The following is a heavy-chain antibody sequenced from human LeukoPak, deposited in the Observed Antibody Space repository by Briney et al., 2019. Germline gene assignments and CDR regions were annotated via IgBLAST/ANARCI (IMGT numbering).Heavy chain of an antibody. CDR2: FDPEDGET. Sequence: ASVKVSCKVSGYTLTELSMHWVRQAPGNGLEWMGGFDPEDGETIYAQKFQGRVTMTEDTSADTAYMALSSLRSEDTAVYYCATDGLGFGELSYWGQGTLVTVSS. CDR3: ATDGLGFGELSY. D-gene: IGHD3-10*01. CDR1: GYTLTELS. V-gene: IGHV1-24*01. J-gene: IGHJ4*02.